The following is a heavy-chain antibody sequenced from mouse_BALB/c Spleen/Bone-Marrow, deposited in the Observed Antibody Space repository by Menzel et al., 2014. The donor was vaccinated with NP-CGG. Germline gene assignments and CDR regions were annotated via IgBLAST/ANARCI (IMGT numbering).Heavy chain of an antibody. Sequence: LQQPGSELVRPGASVKLSCKASGYTFTSYWMHWVKQRPGQGLEWIGNIYPGSGSTNCDEKFKNKATLTVDTSSSAAYMQLRSLTSEDSAVYYCTRGDYPYFPMDYWGQGTSVTVSS. V-gene: IGHV1S22*01. CDR3: TRGDYPYFPMDY. CDR1: GYTFTSYW. CDR2: IYPGSGST. D-gene: IGHD2-4*01. J-gene: IGHJ4*01.